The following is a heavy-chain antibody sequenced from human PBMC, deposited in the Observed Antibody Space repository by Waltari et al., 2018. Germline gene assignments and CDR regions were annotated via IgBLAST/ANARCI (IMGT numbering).Heavy chain of an antibody. CDR1: GFTFSSFW. CDR2: INSDGSST. J-gene: IGHJ4*02. Sequence: EVQLVESGGGLVQPGGSLRLSCAASGFTFSSFWMHWVRQAPGKGLVGFSRINSDGSSTSYADSVKGRFTISRDNAKNTLYLQMNSLRAEDTAVYYCASARYSGTYYNDYWGQGMLVTVSP. CDR3: ASARYSGTYYNDY. V-gene: IGHV3-74*01. D-gene: IGHD1-26*01.